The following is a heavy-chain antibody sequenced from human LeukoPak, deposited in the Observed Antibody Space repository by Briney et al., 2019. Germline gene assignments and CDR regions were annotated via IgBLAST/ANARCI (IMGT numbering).Heavy chain of an antibody. J-gene: IGHJ4*02. CDR1: GFTFEDYT. Sequence: GGSLRLSCAASGFTFEDYTMHWVRQPPGKGLEWVSLLSWDGSSTYYADSVKGRFTISRDNSKNSLYLQMNSLRSEDTAFYYCAAGALYYYENSGYHYWGQGTLVTVSS. D-gene: IGHD3-22*01. V-gene: IGHV3-43*01. CDR3: AAGALYYYENSGYHY. CDR2: LSWDGSST.